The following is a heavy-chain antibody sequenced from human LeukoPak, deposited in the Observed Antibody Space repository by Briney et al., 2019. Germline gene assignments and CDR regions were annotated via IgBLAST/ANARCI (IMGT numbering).Heavy chain of an antibody. V-gene: IGHV4-59*01. Sequence: SETLSLTCTVSGGSISSYYWSWIRQPPGKGLEWIGYIYYRGSTNYNPSLKSRVTISVDSSKNQFSLKLSSVIAADTAVYYCARERWLALDAFDIWGQGTMVTVSS. CDR3: ARERWLALDAFDI. D-gene: IGHD6-19*01. J-gene: IGHJ3*02. CDR2: IYYRGST. CDR1: GGSISSYY.